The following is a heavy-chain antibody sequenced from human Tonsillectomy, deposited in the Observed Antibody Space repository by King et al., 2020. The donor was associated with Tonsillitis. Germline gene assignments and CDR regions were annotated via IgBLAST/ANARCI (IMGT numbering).Heavy chain of an antibody. V-gene: IGHV2-5*01. J-gene: IGHJ4*02. D-gene: IGHD3-9*01. CDR1: GFSLSTSGVG. CDR2: IYWNDDE. CDR3: AHRVFRLFDY. Sequence: TLKESGPTLVKPTQTLTLTCTFSGFSLSTSGVGVGWIRQPPGKALEWLAVIYWNDDELYRLSLKSRLTQSKDTSKNQVVLTMTNMDPVDTATYFCAHRVFRLFDYWGQGTLVTVSS.